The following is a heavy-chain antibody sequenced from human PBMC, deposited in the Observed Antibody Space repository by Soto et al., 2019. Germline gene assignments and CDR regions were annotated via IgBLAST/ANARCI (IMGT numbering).Heavy chain of an antibody. V-gene: IGHV1-3*01. D-gene: IGHD2-15*01. Sequence: QVQLVQSGAEVKKPGASVKVSCKASGYTFTSYAMHWVRQAPGQRLEWMGWINAGNGNTKYSQKFQGRVTITRDTSASTAYMELSSLRSEDTAVYYCAREGAGYCSGGSCYPFDYWGQGTLVTVSS. CDR2: INAGNGNT. J-gene: IGHJ4*02. CDR3: AREGAGYCSGGSCYPFDY. CDR1: GYTFTSYA.